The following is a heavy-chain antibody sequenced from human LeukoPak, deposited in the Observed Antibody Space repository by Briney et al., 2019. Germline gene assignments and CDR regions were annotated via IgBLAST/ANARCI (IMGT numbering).Heavy chain of an antibody. CDR1: GGSISSYY. CDR2: IYYSGST. CDR3: ARDHYDFWSGSALNWFDP. J-gene: IGHJ5*02. V-gene: IGHV4-59*01. Sequence: SETLSLTCTVSGGSISSYYWSWIRQPPGKGLEWIGYIYYSGSTNYNPSLKSRVTISVDTSKNQFSLKLSSVTAADTAVYYCARDHYDFWSGSALNWFDPWGQGTLVTVSS. D-gene: IGHD3-3*01.